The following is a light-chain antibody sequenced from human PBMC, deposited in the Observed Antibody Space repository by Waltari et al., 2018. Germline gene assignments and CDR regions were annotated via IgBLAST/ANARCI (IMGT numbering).Light chain of an antibody. Sequence: IVMTQSPATGSVSPGERATLSCRASQYIGKNVGWYQQKPGQAPRLLIYGTSTRATGTPARFSGSGSGTDFTLTISSLQSEDFAVYYCQQRSNWPPDTWTFGQGTKVEIK. J-gene: IGKJ1*01. CDR3: QQRSNWPPDTWT. CDR2: GTS. V-gene: IGKV3D-15*01. CDR1: QYIGKN.